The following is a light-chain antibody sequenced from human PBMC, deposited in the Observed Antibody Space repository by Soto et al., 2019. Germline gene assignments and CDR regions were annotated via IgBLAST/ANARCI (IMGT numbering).Light chain of an antibody. CDR2: DVS. V-gene: IGLV2-11*01. Sequence: QSALTQPRSVSGSPGQSVTISCTGTSSDVGGYNYVSWYQQHPGKAPKLMIYDVSKRPSGVPDRFSGSKSGNTASLTISGLRAEDEADYYCCSYAGRNVVFGGGTKLTVL. CDR1: SSDVGGYNY. CDR3: CSYAGRNVV. J-gene: IGLJ2*01.